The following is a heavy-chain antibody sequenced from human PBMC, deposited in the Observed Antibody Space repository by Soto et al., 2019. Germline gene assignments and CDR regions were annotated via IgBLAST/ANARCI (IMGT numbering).Heavy chain of an antibody. V-gene: IGHV3-33*01. CDR2: IWNDGSYK. J-gene: IGHJ4*02. CDR3: ASYGGYCTNGVCYRFDS. CDR1: GFSCSGYG. Sequence: GGSLRLCSAASGFSCSGYGFHWVRQAPGKGLEWVAVIWNDGSYKYYADSVKGRFTISRDNPKNTVYLQMSSLRAEDRAMYYCASYGGYCTNGVCYRFDSWGQGTLVTVSS. D-gene: IGHD2-8*01.